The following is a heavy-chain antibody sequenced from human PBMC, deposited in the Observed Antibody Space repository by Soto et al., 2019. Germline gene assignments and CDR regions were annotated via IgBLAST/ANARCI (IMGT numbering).Heavy chain of an antibody. CDR3: ARVPGELLDAFDI. D-gene: IGHD1-26*01. V-gene: IGHV4-4*02. CDR1: GGSISSSNW. J-gene: IGHJ3*02. CDR2: IYHSGST. Sequence: NPSETLSLTCAVSGGSISSSNWWSWVRQPPGKGLEWIGEIYHSGSTNYNPSLKSRVTISVDKSKNQFSLKLSSVTAADTAVYYCARVPGELLDAFDIWGQGTMVTVSS.